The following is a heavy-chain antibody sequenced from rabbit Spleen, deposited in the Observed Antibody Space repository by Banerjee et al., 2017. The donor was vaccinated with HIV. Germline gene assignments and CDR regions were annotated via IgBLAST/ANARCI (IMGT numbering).Heavy chain of an antibody. V-gene: IGHV1S45*01. Sequence: QQQLVESGGGLVKPGASLTLTCTASGFSLSYNNVMCWVRQAPGKGLEWIACVYAGSSGSTYSATWAKGRFTISKTSSTTVTLQMTSLTAADTATYFCARDTGTSFSTYGMDLWGQGTLVTVS. J-gene: IGHJ6*01. CDR2: VYAGSSGST. CDR3: ARDTGTSFSTYGMDL. D-gene: IGHD8-1*01. CDR1: GFSLSYNNV.